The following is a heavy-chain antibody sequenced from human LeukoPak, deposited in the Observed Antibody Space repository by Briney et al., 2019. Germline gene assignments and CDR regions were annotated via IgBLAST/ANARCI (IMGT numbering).Heavy chain of an antibody. V-gene: IGHV3-9*01. CDR3: AKAPYYYGSSGYFDY. Sequence: GGSLRLSCAASGFTFDDYAMHWVRQAPGKGLEWVSGISWNSGSIGYADSVKGRFTISRDNAKNSLYLQMNSLRAEDTALYYCAKAPYYYGSSGYFDYWGQGTLVTVSS. CDR1: GFTFDDYA. D-gene: IGHD3-22*01. J-gene: IGHJ4*02. CDR2: ISWNSGSI.